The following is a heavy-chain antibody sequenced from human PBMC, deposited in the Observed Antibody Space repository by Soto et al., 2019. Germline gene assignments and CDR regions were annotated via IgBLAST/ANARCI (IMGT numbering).Heavy chain of an antibody. CDR1: GGSISSSSYY. D-gene: IGHD2-21*02. CDR2: IYYSGST. CDR3: ARDLWGYCGTDCYPLDV. V-gene: IGHV4-39*07. Sequence: SETLSLTCSVSGGSISSSSYYWGWIRQPPGKGLEWIGNIYYSGSTIYNPSLKSRVTISVDTSKNQFSLKLNSLTAADTAVYYCARDLWGYCGTDCYPLDVWGQGTTVTVSS. J-gene: IGHJ6*02.